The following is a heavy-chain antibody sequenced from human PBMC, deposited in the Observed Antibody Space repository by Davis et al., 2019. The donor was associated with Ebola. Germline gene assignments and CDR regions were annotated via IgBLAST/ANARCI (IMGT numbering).Heavy chain of an antibody. CDR1: GGSFSGYY. Sequence: SETLSLTCAVYGGSFSGYYWSWIRQPPGKGLEWIGEINHSGSTNYNPSLKSRVTISVDTSKNQFSLKLSSVTAADTAVYYCARAGGRNWYFDLWGRGTLVTVSS. D-gene: IGHD2-15*01. CDR2: INHSGST. V-gene: IGHV4-34*01. CDR3: ARAGGRNWYFDL. J-gene: IGHJ2*01.